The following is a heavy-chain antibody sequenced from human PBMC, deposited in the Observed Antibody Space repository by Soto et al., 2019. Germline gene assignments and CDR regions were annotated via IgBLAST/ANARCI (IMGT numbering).Heavy chain of an antibody. J-gene: IGHJ4*02. V-gene: IGHV3-23*01. D-gene: IGHD1-26*01. CDR1: GFTFSSYA. CDR2: ISGRGGST. Sequence: EVQLLESGGGLGQPGGSLRLSCAASGFTFSSYAMRWVRQAPVKGLEWVSAISGRGGSTYYADSVKGRFTISRDNSKNTLYLQMNSLRAEDTAVYYCARRGSGSYYDYWGQGTLVTVSS. CDR3: ARRGSGSYYDY.